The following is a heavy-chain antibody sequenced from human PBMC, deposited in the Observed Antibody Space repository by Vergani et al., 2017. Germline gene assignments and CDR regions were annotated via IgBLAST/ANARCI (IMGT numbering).Heavy chain of an antibody. J-gene: IGHJ4*02. CDR3: YTDYQDY. D-gene: IGHD4-11*01. Sequence: EVQLVESGGVVVQPGGSLRLSCAASGFSFSSYSMNWVRQAPGKGLEWIGRIRSKNDGGTADYAAPLKGRFTISRDDSKDSAFLLVNNLKTEDTAVYFCYTDYQDYWGQGTLVTVSS. V-gene: IGHV3-15*01. CDR2: IRSKNDGGTA. CDR1: GFSFSSYS.